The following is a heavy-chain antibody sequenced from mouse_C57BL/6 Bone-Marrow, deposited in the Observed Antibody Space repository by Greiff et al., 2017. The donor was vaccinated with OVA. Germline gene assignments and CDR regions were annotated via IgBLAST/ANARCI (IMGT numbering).Heavy chain of an antibody. Sequence: QVQLQQSGAELVRPGTSVKVSCKASGYAFTNYLIEWVKQRPGQGLEWIGVINPGSGGTNYNEKFKGKATLTADKSSSTAYMQLSSLTSEDSAVYFCASWLGAYWGQGTLVTVSA. CDR1: GYAFTNYL. D-gene: IGHD2-2*01. CDR2: INPGSGGT. CDR3: ASWLGAY. J-gene: IGHJ3*01. V-gene: IGHV1-54*01.